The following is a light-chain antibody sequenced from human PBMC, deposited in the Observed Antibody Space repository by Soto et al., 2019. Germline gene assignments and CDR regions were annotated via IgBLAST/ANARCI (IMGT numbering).Light chain of an antibody. Sequence: EIVMTQSPATLSVSPVERATLSRRARQSVNGNLAWYQQKPGQAPRLLIYGASTRATGIPARFSGNGSGTEFTLTISSLQSEDFAVYYCQQYNNWPPITFGPGTQVDSK. CDR1: QSVNGN. CDR2: GAS. V-gene: IGKV3-15*01. CDR3: QQYNNWPPIT. J-gene: IGKJ3*01.